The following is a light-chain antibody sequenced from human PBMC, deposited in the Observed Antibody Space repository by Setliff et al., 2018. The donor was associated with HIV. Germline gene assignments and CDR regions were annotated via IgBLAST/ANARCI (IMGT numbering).Light chain of an antibody. CDR3: GSYTSSDTLV. J-gene: IGLJ2*01. CDR2: DVS. V-gene: IGLV2-14*03. Sequence: SALTQPASVSGSPGQSITISCTGSGSDIGGYNYVSWYQQLPGKAPKVIIFDVSNRPSGGSKRFSGSKSGNVASLTISGLQAEDEGDYYCGSYTSSDTLVFGGGTK. CDR1: GSDIGGYNY.